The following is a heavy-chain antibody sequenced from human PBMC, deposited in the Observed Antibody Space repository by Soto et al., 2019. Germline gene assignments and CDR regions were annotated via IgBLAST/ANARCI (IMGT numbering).Heavy chain of an antibody. D-gene: IGHD6-13*01. CDR3: AKDTPADGTSYNWFDP. V-gene: IGHV3-23*01. J-gene: IGHJ5*02. CDR2: ISTSGGST. CDR1: GFTFRSYA. Sequence: EVQLLESGGGLVQPGGSLRLSCAASGFTFRSYAMSWVRQAAGKGLEWVSSISTSGGSTYYPDSVKGRFTISRDNSRNTLFLQMNSVRAEDTAVYYCAKDTPADGTSYNWFDPWGQGTLVTVSS.